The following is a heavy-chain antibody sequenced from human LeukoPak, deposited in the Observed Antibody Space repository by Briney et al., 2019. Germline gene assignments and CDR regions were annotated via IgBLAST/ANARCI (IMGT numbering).Heavy chain of an antibody. CDR3: PRVGAYHDFWSGYYSSYMDV. CDR2: SCTSGST. D-gene: IGHD3-3*01. Sequence: PSETLSLTCTVSGGSISSCCWSWIRQPAGTGLEWMGLSCTSGSTSYNPSLKSRVTMSVDTSKNQFSPKLSSVTAADTAVYYCPRVGAYHDFWSGYYSSYMDVWGKGTTVTVSS. V-gene: IGHV4-4*07. CDR1: GGSISSCC. J-gene: IGHJ6*03.